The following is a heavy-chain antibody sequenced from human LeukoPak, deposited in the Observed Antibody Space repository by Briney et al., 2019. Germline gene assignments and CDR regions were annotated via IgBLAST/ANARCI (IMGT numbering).Heavy chain of an antibody. V-gene: IGHV3-53*01. CDR3: GRAKRGTRKRFVVVTPPGYGYFDL. J-gene: IGHJ2*01. Sequence: PGGSLRLSCAASGFTVSSNYMSWVRQAPGKGLEWVSVIYSGGSTYYADSVKGRFTISRDNSKNTLYLQMNSLRAEDTAVYYCGRAKRGTRKRFVVVTPPGYGYFDLWGRGPLVTVSS. CDR1: GFTVSSNY. CDR2: IYSGGST. D-gene: IGHD2-21*02.